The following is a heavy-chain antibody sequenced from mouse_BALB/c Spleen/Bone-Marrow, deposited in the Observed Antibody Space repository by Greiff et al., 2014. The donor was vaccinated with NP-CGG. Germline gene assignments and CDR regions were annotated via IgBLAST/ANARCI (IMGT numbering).Heavy chain of an antibody. Sequence: VQLQQSGAELVKPGASVKLSCTTSGFNIKDTYMHWVKQRPEQGLEWIGRIDPANGNTKYDPKFQGKATITADTSSNTAYLQLSSLTSEDTAVYYCAVYDYEGFAYWGQGTLVTVSA. V-gene: IGHV14-3*02. D-gene: IGHD2-4*01. CDR2: IDPANGNT. J-gene: IGHJ3*01. CDR3: AVYDYEGFAY. CDR1: GFNIKDTY.